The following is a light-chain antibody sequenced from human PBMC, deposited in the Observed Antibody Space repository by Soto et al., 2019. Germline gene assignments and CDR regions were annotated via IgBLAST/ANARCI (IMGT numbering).Light chain of an antibody. CDR3: QQANSFPYA. CDR1: QDISSW. J-gene: IGKJ2*01. CDR2: AAS. V-gene: IGKV1-12*01. Sequence: DIQMTQSPSSVSASVGDRVTILCRASQDISSWLGWYQQKPGKAPQLLIYAASRLQSGVPSRFSGSGSGTNFTLTISSVEPEDFATYFCQQANSFPYAFGQGTKLDIK.